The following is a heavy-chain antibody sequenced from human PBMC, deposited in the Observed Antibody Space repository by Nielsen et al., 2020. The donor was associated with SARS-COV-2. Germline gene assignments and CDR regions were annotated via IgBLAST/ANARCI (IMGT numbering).Heavy chain of an antibody. CDR2: ISWNSGSI. Sequence: SLKISCAASGFTFSDHYMTWIRQTPGKGLEWVSGISWNSGSIGYADSVKGRFTISRDNAKNSLYLQMNSLRAEDTALYYCAKVLSIPPDYWGQGTLVTVSS. CDR3: AKVLSIPPDY. J-gene: IGHJ4*02. D-gene: IGHD4/OR15-4a*01. V-gene: IGHV3-9*01. CDR1: GFTFSDHY.